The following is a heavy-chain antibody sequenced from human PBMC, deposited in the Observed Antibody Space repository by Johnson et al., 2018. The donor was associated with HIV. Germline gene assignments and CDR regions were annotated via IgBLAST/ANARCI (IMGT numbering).Heavy chain of an antibody. CDR1: GFTFSSYG. J-gene: IGHJ3*02. V-gene: IGHV3-33*01. CDR3: ARVLGDYAYHI. Sequence: QEQLVESGGGVVQPGRSLRLSCAASGFTFSSYGMHWVRQAPGKGLEWVAVIWYDGSNEHYADSVKGRFTISRDNAKNSLYLQMNSLRVEDTAVYYCARVLGDYAYHIWGQGTMVTVSS. D-gene: IGHD4-17*01. CDR2: IWYDGSNE.